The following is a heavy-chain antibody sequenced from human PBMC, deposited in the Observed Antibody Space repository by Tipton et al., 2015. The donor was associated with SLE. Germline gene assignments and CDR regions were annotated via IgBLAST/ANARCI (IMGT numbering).Heavy chain of an antibody. CDR2: INHSGST. Sequence: TLSLTCAVYGGSFSGYYWSWIRQPPGKGLEWIGEINHSGSTNYNPSLKSRVTISVDTSKNQFSLKLSSVTAADTAVYYCAREVGEGTLDHWGQGTLVTVSS. CDR3: AREVGEGTLDH. CDR1: GGSFSGYY. V-gene: IGHV4-34*01. J-gene: IGHJ4*02. D-gene: IGHD2-2*01.